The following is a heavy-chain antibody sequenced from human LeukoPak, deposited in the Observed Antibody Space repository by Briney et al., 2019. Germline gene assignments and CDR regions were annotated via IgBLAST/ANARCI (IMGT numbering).Heavy chain of an antibody. D-gene: IGHD6-13*01. Sequence: GGSLRLSCAASGFTFRSYAMNWVRQAPGKGLEWVSAIIGSGSSTYYADSVKGRFTISRDNSKNTLFLQMNSLRAEDTAVYYCAKDRAQQLVLDFWGQGTLVTVSS. CDR2: IIGSGSST. J-gene: IGHJ4*02. V-gene: IGHV3-23*01. CDR3: AKDRAQQLVLDF. CDR1: GFTFRSYA.